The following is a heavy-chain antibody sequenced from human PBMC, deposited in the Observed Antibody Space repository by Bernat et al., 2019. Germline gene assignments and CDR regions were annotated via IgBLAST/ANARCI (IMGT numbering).Heavy chain of an antibody. V-gene: IGHV4-31*03. CDR3: ARQFCSASGCSRGGAFDI. J-gene: IGHJ3*02. CDR2: ISYRGSA. Sequence: QVQLQESGPGLVKPSQTLSLTCTVSGGSISSGGYFWSWIRQHPGKDLEWIGYISYRGSAYSNPSLQSRPTISADTSQNQFSLKLTSATAADTAMYYCARQFCSASGCSRGGAFDIWGQGTMVTVAS. CDR1: GGSISSGGYF. D-gene: IGHD3-22*01.